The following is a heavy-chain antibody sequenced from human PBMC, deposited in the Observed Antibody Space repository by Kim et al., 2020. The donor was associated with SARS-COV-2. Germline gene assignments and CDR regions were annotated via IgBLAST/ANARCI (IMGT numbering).Heavy chain of an antibody. V-gene: IGHV4-59*01. CDR3: ARVVVVPAAMGLAFDI. Sequence: SETLSLTCTVSGGSISSYYWSWIRQPPGKGLEWIGYIYYSGSTNYNPSLKSRVTISVDTSKNQFSLKLSSVTAADTAVYYCARVVVVPAAMGLAFDIWGQGTMVTVSS. CDR2: IYYSGST. J-gene: IGHJ3*02. D-gene: IGHD2-2*01. CDR1: GGSISSYY.